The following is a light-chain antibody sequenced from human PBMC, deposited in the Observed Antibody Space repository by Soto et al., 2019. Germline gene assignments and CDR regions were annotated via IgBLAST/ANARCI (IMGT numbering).Light chain of an antibody. Sequence: AIRMTQSPSSLSASTGDRVTITCRASQGISSYLAWYQQKPGKAPKLLIYAASTLQSGVPSRFSGSGSGTDFTLTISCLQSEDFATYYCQQYYSDPPFPFGPGPKVDIK. CDR1: QGISSY. CDR3: QQYYSDPPFP. V-gene: IGKV1-8*01. CDR2: AAS. J-gene: IGKJ3*01.